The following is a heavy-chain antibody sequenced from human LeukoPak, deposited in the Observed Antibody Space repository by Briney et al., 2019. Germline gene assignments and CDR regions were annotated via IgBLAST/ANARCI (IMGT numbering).Heavy chain of an antibody. J-gene: IGHJ4*02. Sequence: GGSLRLSCAASGFTFSSYAMSWVRQAPGKGLEWVSAISGSGGSTYYADSVKGRFTISRDNSKNTLYLQMNSLRAEDTAVYYCAKAPGPSVVVTAISDYWGQRTLVTVSS. V-gene: IGHV3-23*01. D-gene: IGHD2-21*02. CDR1: GFTFSSYA. CDR3: AKAPGPSVVVTAISDY. CDR2: ISGSGGST.